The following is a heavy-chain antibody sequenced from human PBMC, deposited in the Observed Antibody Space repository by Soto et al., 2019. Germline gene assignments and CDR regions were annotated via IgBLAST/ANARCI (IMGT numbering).Heavy chain of an antibody. J-gene: IGHJ6*02. CDR2: IDPSDSYT. D-gene: IGHD2-2*01. CDR1: GYSFTSYW. CDR3: ERQGSTTHYGMDV. Sequence: PGESLKISCKGSGYSFTSYWISWVRQMPGKGLEWMGRIDPSDSYTNYSPSFQGHVTISADKSISTAYLQWSSLKASGTAMYYCERQGSTTHYGMDVWGPRTTVTLSS. V-gene: IGHV5-10-1*01.